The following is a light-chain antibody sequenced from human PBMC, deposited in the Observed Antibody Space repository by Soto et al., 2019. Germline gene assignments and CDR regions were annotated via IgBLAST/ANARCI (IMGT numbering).Light chain of an antibody. Sequence: EIVLTQSPATLSLSPGERATLSCRASQSVSNYLAWYQQKPGQAPRLLIYDASNRATDIPARFSGSGSGTDFTLTISSLEPEDFAVYYCQQYNSYSGTFGQGTKVDIK. CDR1: QSVSNY. J-gene: IGKJ1*01. CDR3: QQYNSYSGT. CDR2: DAS. V-gene: IGKV3-11*01.